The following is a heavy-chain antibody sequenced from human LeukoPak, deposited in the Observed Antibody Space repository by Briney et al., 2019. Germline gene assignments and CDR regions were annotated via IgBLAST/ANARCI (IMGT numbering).Heavy chain of an antibody. J-gene: IGHJ4*02. CDR3: ARDPPDKTYYYDSSGYSADY. D-gene: IGHD3-22*01. Sequence: ASVKVSCKASGYSFTPYAVNWVRQAPGQGLEWMGWINTNTGNPTYAQGFTGRFVFSLDTSVSTAYLQISSLKAEDTAVYYCARDPPDKTYYYDSSGYSADYWGQGTLVTVSS. CDR1: GYSFTPYA. CDR2: INTNTGNP. V-gene: IGHV7-4-1*02.